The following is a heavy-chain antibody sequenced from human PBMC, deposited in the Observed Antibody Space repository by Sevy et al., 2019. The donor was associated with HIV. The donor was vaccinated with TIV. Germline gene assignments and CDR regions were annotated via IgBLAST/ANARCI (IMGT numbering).Heavy chain of an antibody. Sequence: ASVKVSCKVSGYTLTELSMHWVRQAPGKGLEWMGGFDPEDGETIYAQKFQGRVTMTEDTSTDTAYMELSSLRSEDTAVYYCATAMPTYYYYGMDFWGQGTTVTVSS. CDR1: GYTLTELS. V-gene: IGHV1-24*01. D-gene: IGHD2-2*01. CDR3: ATAMPTYYYYGMDF. J-gene: IGHJ6*02. CDR2: FDPEDGET.